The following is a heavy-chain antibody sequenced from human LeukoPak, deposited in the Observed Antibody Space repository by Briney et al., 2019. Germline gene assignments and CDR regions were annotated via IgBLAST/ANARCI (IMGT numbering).Heavy chain of an antibody. CDR3: AASGGYSGYDDY. Sequence: SVKVSCKASGGTFSSYAISWVRQAPGQGLEWMGGIIPIFGTANYAQKFQGRVTITTDESTSTAYMELSSLRSEGTAVYYCAASGGYSGYDDYWGQGTLVTVSS. CDR2: IIPIFGTA. J-gene: IGHJ4*02. V-gene: IGHV1-69*05. D-gene: IGHD5-12*01. CDR1: GGTFSSYA.